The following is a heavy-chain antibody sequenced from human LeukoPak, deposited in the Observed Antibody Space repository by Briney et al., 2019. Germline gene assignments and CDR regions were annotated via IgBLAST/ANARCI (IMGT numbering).Heavy chain of an antibody. Sequence: GGSLRLSCAASGFTFSSYAMSWVRQAPGKGLEWVSAISGSGGSTYYADSVKGRFTISRDNAKNSLYLQMNSLRAEDTAVYYCARDSWRRNSSSWYRGGYMDVWGKGTTVTVSS. CDR3: ARDSWRRNSSSWYRGGYMDV. D-gene: IGHD6-13*01. CDR1: GFTFSSYA. V-gene: IGHV3-23*01. J-gene: IGHJ6*03. CDR2: ISGSGGST.